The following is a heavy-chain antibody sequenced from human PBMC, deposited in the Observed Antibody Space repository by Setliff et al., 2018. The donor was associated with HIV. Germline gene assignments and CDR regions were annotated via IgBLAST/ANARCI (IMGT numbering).Heavy chain of an antibody. CDR1: RGTFSSYG. D-gene: IGHD1-26*01. CDR2: IIPVLGLS. CDR3: ASYSGSYYFILHY. J-gene: IGHJ4*02. V-gene: IGHV1-69*10. Sequence: SVKVSCKASRGTFSSYGFNWVRQAPGQGLEWMGGIIPVLGLSYYAQNFQGRVTITADESTSTAYMELSSLRSEDTAVYYCASYSGSYYFILHYWGQGTLVTVSS.